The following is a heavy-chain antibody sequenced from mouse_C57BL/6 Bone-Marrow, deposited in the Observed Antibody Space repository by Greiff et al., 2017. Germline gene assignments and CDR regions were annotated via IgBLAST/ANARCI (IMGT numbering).Heavy chain of an antibody. CDR3: ARQRTIWSFDY. J-gene: IGHJ2*01. CDR2: INPNNGGT. V-gene: IGHV1-18*01. D-gene: IGHD1-1*02. CDR1: GYTFTDYN. Sequence: VQLKQSGPELVNPGASVKIPCKASGYTFTDYNMDWVKQSHGKSLEWIGDINPNNGGTIYNQKFKGKATLTVDKSSSTAYMELRSLTSEDTAVYYCARQRTIWSFDYWGQGTTLTVSS.